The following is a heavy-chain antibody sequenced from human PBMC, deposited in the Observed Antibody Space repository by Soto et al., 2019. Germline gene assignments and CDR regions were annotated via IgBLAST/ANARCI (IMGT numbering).Heavy chain of an antibody. CDR1: GFTFSNYA. J-gene: IGHJ4*02. Sequence: QVQLVESGGGVVQPGRSLRLSCAASGFTFSNYAIHWVRQAPGKGLEWVAAISYDGSNKYYADSVKGRFTISIDNSKSTLYLQVNSLRADDTAVYYCARGTSSGWYYFDYWGQGTLVTVSS. CDR2: ISYDGSNK. V-gene: IGHV3-30-3*01. D-gene: IGHD2-2*01. CDR3: ARGTSSGWYYFDY.